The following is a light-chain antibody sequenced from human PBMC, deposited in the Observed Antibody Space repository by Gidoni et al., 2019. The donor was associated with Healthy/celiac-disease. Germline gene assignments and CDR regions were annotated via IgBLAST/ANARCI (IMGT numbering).Light chain of an antibody. J-gene: IGKJ4*01. CDR1: QSVSSSY. CDR2: GAS. Sequence: EIVLTQSPGTLSLSPGERATLSCRASQSVSSSYLAWYQEKPGQAPRLLIYGASSRATGIPDMFSGSGSVTDFTLTISRLEPEDCAVYYCQQYGSSPPVTFXGXTKVEIK. CDR3: QQYGSSPPVT. V-gene: IGKV3-20*01.